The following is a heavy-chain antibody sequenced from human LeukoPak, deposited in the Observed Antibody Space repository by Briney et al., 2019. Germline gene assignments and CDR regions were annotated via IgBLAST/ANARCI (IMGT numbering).Heavy chain of an antibody. CDR2: MNPNSGIT. Sequence: ASVKVSCKTSGYTFTSYDVNWVRQATGQGLEWMGYMNPNSGITGFAQKFQGRITMTWDTSISTAYMELSSLRSEDTAVYYCAREPRRFGDWGQGTLITVSS. V-gene: IGHV1-8*01. CDR3: AREPRRFGD. J-gene: IGHJ4*02. CDR1: GYTFTSYD. D-gene: IGHD3-10*01.